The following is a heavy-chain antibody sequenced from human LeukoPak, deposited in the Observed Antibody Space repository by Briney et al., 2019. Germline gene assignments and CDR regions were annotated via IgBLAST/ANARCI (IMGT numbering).Heavy chain of an antibody. J-gene: IGHJ4*02. V-gene: IGHV1-18*01. Sequence: ASVKVSCKASGYTFTSYGISWVRQGPGQGLEWMGWISAYNGNTNFAQKLQGRVTMTTDSSTGTAYMELRSLRSDDTAVYYCARIAYCGGDCYTTYFDYWGQGTLVTVSS. CDR3: ARIAYCGGDCYTTYFDY. CDR1: GYTFTSYG. D-gene: IGHD2-21*01. CDR2: ISAYNGNT.